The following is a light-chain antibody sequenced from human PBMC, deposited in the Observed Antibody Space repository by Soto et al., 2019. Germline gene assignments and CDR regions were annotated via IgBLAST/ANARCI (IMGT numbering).Light chain of an antibody. CDR1: QSVGGN. Sequence: EIVMTQSPGTLSVSPGERATLSCRASQSVGGNLAWYQQKPGQAPRLLIYGPSTSATGIPARFSGSGSGTEFTLTISSLQSEDFAVYYCQQYNNWTRTFGQGTKVEVK. CDR3: QQYNNWTRT. CDR2: GPS. J-gene: IGKJ1*01. V-gene: IGKV3-15*01.